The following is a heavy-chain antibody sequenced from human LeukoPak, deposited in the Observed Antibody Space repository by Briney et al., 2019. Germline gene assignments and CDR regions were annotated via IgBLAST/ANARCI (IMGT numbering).Heavy chain of an antibody. Sequence: GGSLRLSCAASGFTVSSNYMSWVRQAPGKGLDWVSVIYSGGSTYYADSVKGRFTISRHNSKNTLYLQMNSLRAEDTAVYYCARDEPSSGWYNYDYWGQGTLVTVSS. CDR1: GFTVSSNY. D-gene: IGHD6-19*01. V-gene: IGHV3-53*04. CDR3: ARDEPSSGWYNYDY. J-gene: IGHJ4*02. CDR2: IYSGGST.